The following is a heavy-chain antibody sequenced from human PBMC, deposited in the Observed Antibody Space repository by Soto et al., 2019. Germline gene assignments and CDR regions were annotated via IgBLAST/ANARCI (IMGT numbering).Heavy chain of an antibody. D-gene: IGHD2-15*01. CDR2: IYHSGST. CDR3: AREVLSYCSGGSCCSGCFDP. J-gene: IGHJ5*02. CDR1: GGSISSGGYS. Sequence: SETLSLTCTVSGGSISSGGYSWSWIRQPPGKGLEWIGYIYHSGSTYYNPSLKSRVTLSVDRSKNQFSLKLSSVTAADTAVYNCAREVLSYCSGGSCCSGCFDPWGQGTLVTVSS. V-gene: IGHV4-30-2*01.